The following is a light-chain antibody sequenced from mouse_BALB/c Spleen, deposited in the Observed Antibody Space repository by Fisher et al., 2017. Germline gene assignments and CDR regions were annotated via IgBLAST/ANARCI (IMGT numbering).Light chain of an antibody. CDR2: ATS. Sequence: DIVMTQSPAIMSASPGEKVTMTCRASSSVSSSYLHWYQQKSGASPKLWLYATSNLASGVPARFSGSGSGTSYSLTISSMEAEDAATYYCQQRSSYPLTFGSGTKLDIK. CDR1: SSVSSSY. J-gene: IGKJ4*01. CDR3: QQRSSYPLT. V-gene: IGKV4-57-1*01.